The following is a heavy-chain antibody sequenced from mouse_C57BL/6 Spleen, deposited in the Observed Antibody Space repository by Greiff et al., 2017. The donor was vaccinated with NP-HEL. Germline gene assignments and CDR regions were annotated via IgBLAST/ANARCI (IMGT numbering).Heavy chain of an antibody. D-gene: IGHD1-1*01. V-gene: IGHV1-52*01. J-gene: IGHJ3*01. CDR2: IDPSDSEN. Sequence: QVQLQQPGAELVRPGSSVKLSCKASGYTFTSYWMHWVKQRPIQGLEWIGNIDPSDSENHYNQKFKDKATLTVDKSSSTAYMQLSSLTSEDSAVYYCARQGSTVVATKAWFAYWGQGTLVTVSA. CDR1: GYTFTSYW. CDR3: ARQGSTVVATKAWFAY.